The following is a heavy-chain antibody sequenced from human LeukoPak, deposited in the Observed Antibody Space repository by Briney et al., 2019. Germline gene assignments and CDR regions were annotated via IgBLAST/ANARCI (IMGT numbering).Heavy chain of an antibody. CDR3: AKSNRGVDWFDP. CDR2: ISSSSSTI. V-gene: IGHV3-48*01. Sequence: GGSLRLSCAASGFTFSTYSMNWVRQAPGKGLEWVSYISSSSSTIYYADPVKGRFTISRDNAKNSLYLQMNSLRAEDTAVYYCAKSNRGVDWFDPWGQGTLVTVSS. D-gene: IGHD3-10*01. CDR1: GFTFSTYS. J-gene: IGHJ5*02.